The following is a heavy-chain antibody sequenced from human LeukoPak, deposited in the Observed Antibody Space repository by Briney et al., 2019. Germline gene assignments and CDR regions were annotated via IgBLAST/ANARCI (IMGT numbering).Heavy chain of an antibody. D-gene: IGHD2-15*01. CDR1: GYSISSGYY. CDR2: IYYSGST. CDR3: ARDPGGYCSGGSCYSSAFDI. J-gene: IGHJ3*02. V-gene: IGHV4-38-2*02. Sequence: PSETLSLTCSVSGYSISSGYYWGWIRQPPGKGLEWIGSIYYSGSTYYNPSLKSRVTISVDTSRNQFSLKLSSVTAADTAVYYCARDPGGYCSGGSCYSSAFDIWGQGTMVTVSS.